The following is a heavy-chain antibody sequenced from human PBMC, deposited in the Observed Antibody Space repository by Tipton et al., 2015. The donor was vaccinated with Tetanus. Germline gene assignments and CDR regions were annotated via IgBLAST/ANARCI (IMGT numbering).Heavy chain of an antibody. V-gene: IGHV5-51*01. CDR2: IYPDDADT. Sequence: QLVQSGAELKKPGQSLRISCKGSGYAFSKYWIGWVRQMPGKGLEWMGIIYPDDADTRYSPSFQGQVTVSTDKSSNTAYLHWNSLTVSDSAMYFCARHPRGNAGNPLYYFDYWGQGTLVTVSS. CDR3: ARHPRGNAGNPLYYFDY. D-gene: IGHD4-23*01. CDR1: GYAFSKYW. J-gene: IGHJ4*02.